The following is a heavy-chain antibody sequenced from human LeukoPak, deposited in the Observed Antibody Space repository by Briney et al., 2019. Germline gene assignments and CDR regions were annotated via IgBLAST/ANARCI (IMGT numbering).Heavy chain of an antibody. V-gene: IGHV4-34*01. CDR1: GGSFSGYY. Sequence: SETLSLTCAVYGGSFSGYYWSWIRQPPGKGLEWIGEINHSGSTNYNPSLKSRVTISVDTSKNQFSLKLSSVTAADTAVYYCARAFQYYDFWSGYNSYYYYMDVWGKGTTVTVSS. D-gene: IGHD3-3*01. CDR3: ARAFQYYDFWSGYNSYYYYMDV. CDR2: INHSGST. J-gene: IGHJ6*03.